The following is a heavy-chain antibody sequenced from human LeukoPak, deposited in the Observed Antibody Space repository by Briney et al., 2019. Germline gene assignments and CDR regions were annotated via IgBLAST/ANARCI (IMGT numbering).Heavy chain of an antibody. V-gene: IGHV4-59*01. D-gene: IGHD2-2*01. CDR1: GGSISSYY. CDR2: IYYSGST. CDR3: ARSTVADY. J-gene: IGHJ4*02. Sequence: PETLCLTCTVSGGSISSYYWSWIRQAPGKGLEWIGYIYYSGSTNYNPSLRSRVTISVDTSKNQVSLKLSSVTAADSAVYYCARSTVADYWGQGTLVTVSS.